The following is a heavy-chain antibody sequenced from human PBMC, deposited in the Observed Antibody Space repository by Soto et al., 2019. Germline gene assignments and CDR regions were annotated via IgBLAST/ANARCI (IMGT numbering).Heavy chain of an antibody. D-gene: IGHD3-16*01. CDR2: IDSGGDT. Sequence: GGSLRLSGAASGLTISTNYMTWVRQAPGKGLEWVSLIDSGGDTYYADSVKGRFTISRDSFKNTRYLQMKKVRAEDTAVYNCARGGSLFYYHGIHVWGQGTTVTVSS. CDR1: GLTISTNY. CDR3: ARGGSLFYYHGIHV. V-gene: IGHV3-53*01. J-gene: IGHJ6*02.